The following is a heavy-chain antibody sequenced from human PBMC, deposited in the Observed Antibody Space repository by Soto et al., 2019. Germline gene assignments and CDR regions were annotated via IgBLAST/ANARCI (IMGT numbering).Heavy chain of an antibody. V-gene: IGHV1-18*01. CDR1: GYTFTSYG. D-gene: IGHD1-1*01. CDR2: INAYNGNT. CDR3: ARDPLNWNDGGIGYFDS. J-gene: IGHJ4*02. Sequence: EASVKVSCKASGYTFTSYGISWVRQAPGQGLEWMGWINAYNGNTNYAQNLQGRVTMTTDTSTNTAYMELRSLRSDDTAVYYCARDPLNWNDGGIGYFDSWGQATLVTVSS.